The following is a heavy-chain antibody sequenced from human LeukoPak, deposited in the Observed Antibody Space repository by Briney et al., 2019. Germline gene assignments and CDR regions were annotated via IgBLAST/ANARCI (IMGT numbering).Heavy chain of an antibody. CDR1: GFTFGDYA. CDR3: TYSGYDYQELFDY. CDR2: IRSKAYGGTT. Sequence: PGRSLLLSCTASGFTFGDYAMSWVRPAPGKGLEWVGFIRSKAYGGTTEYAASVKGRFTISRDDSKSIAYLQMNSLKTEDTAVYYCTYSGYDYQELFDYWGQGTLVTVSS. J-gene: IGHJ4*02. V-gene: IGHV3-49*04. D-gene: IGHD5-12*01.